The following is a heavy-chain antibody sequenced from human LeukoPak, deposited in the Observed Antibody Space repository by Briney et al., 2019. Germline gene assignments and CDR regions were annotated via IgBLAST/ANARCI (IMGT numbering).Heavy chain of an antibody. J-gene: IGHJ6*03. V-gene: IGHV3-15*01. CDR1: GFTFSSYS. CDR3: TKIQDYYYYYMDV. CDR2: IKSKADGGTT. D-gene: IGHD5-18*01. Sequence: GGSLRLSCAASGFTFSSYSMNWVRQAPGKGLEWVGRIKSKADGGTTDYAAPVKGRFTISRDDSENTLYLQMNSLKTEDTAVYYCTKIQDYYYYYMDVWGKGTTVTVSS.